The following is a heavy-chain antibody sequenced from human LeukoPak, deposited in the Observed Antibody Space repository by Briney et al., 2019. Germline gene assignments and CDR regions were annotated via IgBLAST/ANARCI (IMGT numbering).Heavy chain of an antibody. J-gene: IGHJ4*02. V-gene: IGHV3-21*01. CDR3: VSETGGGYYFDY. Sequence: PGGSLRLSCAASRFTFSSYTMNWVRQAPGQGLEWDSSISSGSRHIYYADSVKTRFTISRDTAKTSLFLQINNLIVNDTAVYYSVSETGGGYYFDYWGQGTLVTVSS. D-gene: IGHD1-14*01. CDR1: RFTFSSYT. CDR2: ISSGSRHI.